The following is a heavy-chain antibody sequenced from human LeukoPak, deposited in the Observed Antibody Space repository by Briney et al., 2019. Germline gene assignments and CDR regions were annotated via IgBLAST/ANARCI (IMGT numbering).Heavy chain of an antibody. V-gene: IGHV1-2*04. Sequence: ASVKVSCKASGYTFTGYYMQWVRQAPGQGLEWMGWINPNSGGTNYAQKFQGWVTMTRDTSISTAYMELSRLRSDDTAVYYCARDPGISPAAGTLFDYWGQGTLVTVSS. CDR3: ARDPGISPAAGTLFDY. D-gene: IGHD6-13*01. J-gene: IGHJ4*01. CDR2: INPNSGGT. CDR1: GYTFTGYY.